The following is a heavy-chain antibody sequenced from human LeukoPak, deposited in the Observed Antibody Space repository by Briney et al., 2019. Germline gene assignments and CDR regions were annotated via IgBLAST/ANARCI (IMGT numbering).Heavy chain of an antibody. D-gene: IGHD6-19*01. CDR2: MNPNSGNT. CDR1: GYTFTSYD. V-gene: IGHV1-8*01. Sequence: GASVTVSCEASGYTFTSYDINWVRQATGQGLERMGWMNPNSGNTGYAQKFQGRVTMTRNTSISTAYMGLSSLRSEDTAVYYCARPSSTVFLEQYYYYYGMDVWGQGTTVTVSS. J-gene: IGHJ6*02. CDR3: ARPSSTVFLEQYYYYYGMDV.